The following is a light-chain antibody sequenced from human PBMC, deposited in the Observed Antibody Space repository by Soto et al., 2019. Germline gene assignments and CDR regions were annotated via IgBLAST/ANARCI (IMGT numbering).Light chain of an antibody. CDR3: CSYAGSGTSV. J-gene: IGLJ1*01. V-gene: IGLV2-23*01. CDR1: SSDVGSYNL. CDR2: EGS. Sequence: QSALTQPASVSGSPGQSITISCTGTSSDVGSYNLVSWYQQHPGEAPQLLIYEGSKRPSGVSIRFSGSKSGNTASLTISGLQAEDEADFYCCSYAGSGTSVFGTGTKVTVL.